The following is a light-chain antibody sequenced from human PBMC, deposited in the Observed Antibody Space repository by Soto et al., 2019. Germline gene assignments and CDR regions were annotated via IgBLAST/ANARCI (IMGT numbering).Light chain of an antibody. Sequence: ENVLTQSPGTLSLSPGERATLSCRASHSVSSSYLTWYQQKPGQAPRLLIYGASSRATDIPDRFSGSGSGTDFTLTISRLEPEDFAVYYCQQYDSSPVTFGQGTKLEIK. CDR1: HSVSSSY. CDR2: GAS. J-gene: IGKJ2*01. V-gene: IGKV3-20*01. CDR3: QQYDSSPVT.